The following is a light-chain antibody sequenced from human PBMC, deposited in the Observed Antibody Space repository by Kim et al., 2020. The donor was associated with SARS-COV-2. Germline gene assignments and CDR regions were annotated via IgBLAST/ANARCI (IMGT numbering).Light chain of an antibody. J-gene: IGLJ3*02. CDR2: GNS. CDR1: SSNIGAGYD. CDR3: QSYDSSLSGPNWV. V-gene: IGLV1-40*01. Sequence: VTISCTGSSSNIGAGYDVHWYQQLPGTAPKLLIYGNSNRPSGVPDRFSGSKSGTSASLAITGLQAEDEADYYCQSYDSSLSGPNWVFGGGT.